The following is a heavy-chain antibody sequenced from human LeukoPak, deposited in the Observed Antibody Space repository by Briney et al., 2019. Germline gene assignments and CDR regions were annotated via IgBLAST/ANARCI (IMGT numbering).Heavy chain of an antibody. J-gene: IGHJ6*02. CDR3: ARVTYYYDSSGYPPPFYYYCGMDV. Sequence: TETLSLTCNVSGGSVSSGSYYWSWIRQPPGKGLEWIGYIYYSGSTNYNPSLKSRVTISVDTSKNQFSLKLSSVTAADAAVYYCARVTYYYDSSGYPPPFYYYCGMDVWGQGTTVTVSS. CDR2: IYYSGST. D-gene: IGHD3-22*01. V-gene: IGHV4-61*01. CDR1: GGSVSSGSYY.